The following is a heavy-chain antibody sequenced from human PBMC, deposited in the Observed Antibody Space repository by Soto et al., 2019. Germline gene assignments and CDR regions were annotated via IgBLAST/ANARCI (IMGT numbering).Heavy chain of an antibody. Sequence: PSETLSLTCTVSDGSIDNYEYYWTWIRQPPGKGLEWVGYIYYSGRTNYNPSLNSRLTISLDTSKNQFSLRLTSVSAADTAMYYCARDRSNSPDYFDYWGQGTLVTVS. CDR3: ARDRSNSPDYFDY. J-gene: IGHJ4*02. D-gene: IGHD6-6*01. CDR1: DGSIDNYEYY. V-gene: IGHV4-30-4*01. CDR2: IYYSGRT.